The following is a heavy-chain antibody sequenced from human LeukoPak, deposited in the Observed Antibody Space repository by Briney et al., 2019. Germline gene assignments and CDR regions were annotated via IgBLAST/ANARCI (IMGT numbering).Heavy chain of an antibody. D-gene: IGHD3-22*01. CDR1: GFTFSSYG. J-gene: IGHJ4*02. CDR3: AKDAFRYDTYYFDY. Sequence: GGSLRLSCAASGFTFSSYGMHWVRQAPGKGLEWVAFIRYDGSNKYYADSVKGRFTISRDNSKNTLYLQMNSLRAEDTVVYYCAKDAFRYDTYYFDYWGQGTLVTVSS. V-gene: IGHV3-30*02. CDR2: IRYDGSNK.